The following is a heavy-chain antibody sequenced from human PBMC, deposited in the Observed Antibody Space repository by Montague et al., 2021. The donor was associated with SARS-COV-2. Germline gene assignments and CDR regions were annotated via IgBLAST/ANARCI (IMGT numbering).Heavy chain of an antibody. J-gene: IGHJ4*02. CDR3: AKGMDRMVQGIIIWKNGDYFDY. D-gene: IGHD3-10*01. CDR2: ISGGVGNT. Sequence: SLRLSCAASGFTFSAYAMNWVRQAPGRGPEWVAGISGGVGNTSYADSVKGRFTISRDNSKKALYLQLNTLRPEDTAVYYCAKGMDRMVQGIIIWKNGDYFDYWGQGTLVAVSS. V-gene: IGHV3-23*01. CDR1: GFTFSAYA.